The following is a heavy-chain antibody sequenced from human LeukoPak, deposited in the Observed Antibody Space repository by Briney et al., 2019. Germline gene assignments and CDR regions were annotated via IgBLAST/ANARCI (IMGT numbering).Heavy chain of an antibody. Sequence: SETLSLTCTVSSGSISSRNSFWRWIRQPPGKGLEWIGEINHSGSTNYNPSLKSRVTISVDTSKNQFSLKLSSVTAADTAVYYCARHKKSTRFLLQRWFDPWGQGTLVTVSS. CDR1: SGSISSRNSF. CDR2: INHSGST. J-gene: IGHJ5*02. CDR3: ARHKKSTRFLLQRWFDP. D-gene: IGHD2-2*01. V-gene: IGHV4-39*01.